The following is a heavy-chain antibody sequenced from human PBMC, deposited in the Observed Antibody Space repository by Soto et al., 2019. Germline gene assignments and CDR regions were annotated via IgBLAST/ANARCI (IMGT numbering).Heavy chain of an antibody. J-gene: IGHJ5*02. D-gene: IGHD4-17*01. Sequence: VQLRQAGPGLVKTSGTLSLTCVVSGGSVSSTNWWTWVRQPPGKRLEWIGEIYHNGSPTYSPSPRGRATISVDNSNHQFSLRLGSVTAADTAVYYCATLPPRIAVTVLPIPTWGQGIQVTVSS. V-gene: IGHV4-4*02. CDR1: GGSVSSTNW. CDR2: IYHNGSP. CDR3: ATLPPRIAVTVLPIPT.